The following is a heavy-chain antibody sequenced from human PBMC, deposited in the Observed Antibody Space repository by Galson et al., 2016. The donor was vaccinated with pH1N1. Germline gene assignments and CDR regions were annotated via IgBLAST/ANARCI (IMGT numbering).Heavy chain of an antibody. J-gene: IGHJ4*02. CDR1: GFIFSDHW. Sequence: SLRLSCAASGFIFSDHWMSWVRQAPDKGLEWVANTNQDGSQKYYVDSVRGRFTISRDNAKNSVSLQMNSLGPEDTSVYYCVRAIGAAASFWGQGTLVTVSS. CDR3: VRAIGAAASF. D-gene: IGHD6-13*01. CDR2: TNQDGSQK. V-gene: IGHV3-7*01.